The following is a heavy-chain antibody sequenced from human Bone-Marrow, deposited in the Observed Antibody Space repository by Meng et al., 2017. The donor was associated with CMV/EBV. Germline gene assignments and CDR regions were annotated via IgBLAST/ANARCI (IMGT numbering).Heavy chain of an antibody. D-gene: IGHD4-11*01. CDR1: GGSFSGYY. J-gene: IGHJ4*02. CDR2: INHSGRT. V-gene: IGHV4-34*01. CDR3: ASNDYPSCY. Sequence: SETLSLTCAVYGGSFSGYYWSWIRQPPGKGLEWVGEINHSGRTNYNPSLKSRVTISVVTSKNQFSLKLISVTAAYTIVYYCASNDYPSCYWGQGTLVTVSS.